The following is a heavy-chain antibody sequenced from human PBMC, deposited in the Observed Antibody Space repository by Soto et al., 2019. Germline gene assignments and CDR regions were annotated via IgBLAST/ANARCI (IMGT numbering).Heavy chain of an antibody. V-gene: IGHV3-23*01. J-gene: IGHJ4*02. CDR3: AKESYECLAY. Sequence: PGGSLRLSCAASGFTFSSYAMSWVRQAPGEWLEGVSAISVSGGSTXXADSVKGRXTISRYNSKNTXYLQMXSLGAGDTAVYYCAKESYECLAYWGQGTLVTVSS. D-gene: IGHD3-3*01. CDR1: GFTFSSYA. CDR2: ISVSGGST.